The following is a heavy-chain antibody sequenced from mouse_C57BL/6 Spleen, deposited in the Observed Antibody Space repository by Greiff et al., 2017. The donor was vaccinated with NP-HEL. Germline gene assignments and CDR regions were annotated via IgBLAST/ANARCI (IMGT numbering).Heavy chain of an antibody. V-gene: IGHV14-4*01. D-gene: IGHD1-1*02. Sequence: EVQLQQSGAELVRPGASVKLSCTASGFNIKDDYMHWVKQRPEQGLEWIGWIDPENGDTEYASKFQGKATITADTSSNTAYLQLSSLTSEDTAVYYCTTGGPSDYWGQGTTLTVSS. CDR3: TTGGPSDY. J-gene: IGHJ2*01. CDR1: GFNIKDDY. CDR2: IDPENGDT.